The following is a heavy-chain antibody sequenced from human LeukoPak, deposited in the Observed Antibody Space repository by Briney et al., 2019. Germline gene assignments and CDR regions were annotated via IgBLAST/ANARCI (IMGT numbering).Heavy chain of an antibody. CDR2: ISAYNGNT. CDR3: ARGLDYYGSGSYYWRLTESPYYFDY. V-gene: IGHV1-18*01. Sequence: ASVKVSCKASGYTFTSYGISWVRQAPGQGLEWMGWISAYNGNTNYAQKLQGRVTMTTDTSTSTAYMELRSLRSDDTAVYYCARGLDYYGSGSYYWRLTESPYYFDYWGQGTLVTDSS. J-gene: IGHJ4*02. D-gene: IGHD3-10*01. CDR1: GYTFTSYG.